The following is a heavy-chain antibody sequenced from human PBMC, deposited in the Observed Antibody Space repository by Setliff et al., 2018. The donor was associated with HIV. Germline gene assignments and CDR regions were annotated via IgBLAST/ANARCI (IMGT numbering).Heavy chain of an antibody. CDR3: ERGGGY. D-gene: IGHD2-15*01. Sequence: GSLRLSCAVSGFTFSGYWMTWVRQAPGKGLEWVASINPGGSEKWYVDSVKGRFTVSGDNTKSSLYLQMNSLRAEDTAVYYCERGGGYWGQGTMVTVSS. V-gene: IGHV3-7*04. CDR1: GFTFSGYW. CDR2: INPGGSEK. J-gene: IGHJ4*02.